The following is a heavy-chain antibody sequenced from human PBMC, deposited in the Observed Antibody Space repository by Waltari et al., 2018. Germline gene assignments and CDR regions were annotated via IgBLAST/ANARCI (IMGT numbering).Heavy chain of an antibody. Sequence: EVQLVESGGGLVQPGGSLRLSCAASGFTFSNYWMHWGRQVPGKGLVWVSRISGDGRITHYADSVKGRFTISRDNAENTLYLQMNSLTVEDTAVYYCARNYRDYWGQGTLVTVSS. CDR2: ISGDGRIT. J-gene: IGHJ4*02. CDR3: ARNYRDY. D-gene: IGHD3-16*02. V-gene: IGHV3-74*01. CDR1: GFTFSNYW.